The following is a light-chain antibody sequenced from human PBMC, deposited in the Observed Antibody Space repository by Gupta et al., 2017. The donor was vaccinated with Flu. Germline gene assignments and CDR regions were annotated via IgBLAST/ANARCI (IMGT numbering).Light chain of an antibody. J-gene: IGKJ5*01. CDR3: QQYNNWPLT. CDR2: GAS. Sequence: PATLSVSPGESVTLSCWASQNVRSSLAWYQQKPGQAPRLLIYGASTTATGVPARFSGSGSGTEFTLTIGSLLSEDIAVYYCQQYNNWPLTFGQGTRLEIK. V-gene: IGKV3-15*01. CDR1: QNVRSS.